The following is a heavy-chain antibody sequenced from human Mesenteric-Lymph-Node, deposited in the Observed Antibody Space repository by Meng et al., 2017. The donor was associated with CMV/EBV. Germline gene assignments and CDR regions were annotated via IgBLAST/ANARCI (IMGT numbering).Heavy chain of an antibody. CDR1: GLTLSSHA. CDR3: ARDGGGFNSSPFDH. Sequence: ASGLTLSSHAMHWVRQAPGKGLEWVAVTSYDGNSQYYTDSVKGRFTISRDNSDNMLYLHMNSLRADDTALYYCARDGGGFNSSPFDHWGQGTLVTVSS. V-gene: IGHV3-30*04. D-gene: IGHD3-16*01. J-gene: IGHJ5*02. CDR2: TSYDGNSQ.